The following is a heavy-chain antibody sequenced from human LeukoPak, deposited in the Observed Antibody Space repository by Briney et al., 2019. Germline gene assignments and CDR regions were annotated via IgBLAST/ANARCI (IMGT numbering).Heavy chain of an antibody. J-gene: IGHJ5*02. V-gene: IGHV3-21*01. CDR1: GFTFSSYS. CDR3: ARDLIGYSYGSWFDP. D-gene: IGHD5-18*01. CDR2: ISSSSSYI. Sequence: PGGSLRLSCAASGFTFSSYSMNWVRQAPGKGLEWVSSISSSSSYIYYADSVKGRFTISRDNAKNSLYLQMNSLRAEDTAVYYCARDLIGYSYGSWFDPWGQGTLVTVSS.